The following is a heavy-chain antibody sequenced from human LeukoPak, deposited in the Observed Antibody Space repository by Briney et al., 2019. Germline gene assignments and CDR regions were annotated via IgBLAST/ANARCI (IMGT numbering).Heavy chain of an antibody. CDR3: AREDNYYFDY. J-gene: IGHJ4*02. CDR1: GGSISSGGYS. CDR2: IYYSGST. Sequence: SQTLSLTCAVSGGSISSGGYSWSWIRQPPGKGLDWIGYIYYSGSTNYNPSLKSRVTISVDTSKNQFSLKLTSVTAADTAVYYCAREDNYYFDYWGQGTLVTVSS. D-gene: IGHD1-20*01. V-gene: IGHV4-30-4*07.